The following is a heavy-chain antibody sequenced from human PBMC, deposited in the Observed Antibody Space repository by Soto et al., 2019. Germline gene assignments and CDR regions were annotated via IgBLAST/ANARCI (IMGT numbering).Heavy chain of an antibody. V-gene: IGHV3-23*01. J-gene: IGHJ4*02. CDR1: GFTFSSYA. Sequence: PGGSLRLSCAASGFTFSSYAMSWVRQAPGKGLEWVSAISGSGGSTYYADSVKGRFTISRDNSKNTLYLQMNSLRAEDTAVYYCANSRGYSYGGPDYWGQGTLVTVSS. CDR2: ISGSGGST. D-gene: IGHD5-18*01. CDR3: ANSRGYSYGGPDY.